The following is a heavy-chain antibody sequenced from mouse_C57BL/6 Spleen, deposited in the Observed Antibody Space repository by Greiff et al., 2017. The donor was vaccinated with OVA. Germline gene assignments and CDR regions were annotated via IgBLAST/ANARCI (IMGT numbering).Heavy chain of an antibody. J-gene: IGHJ4*01. CDR2: IWWDDDK. Sequence: QVTLKVSGPGILQPSQTLSLTCSFSGFSLSTFGMGVGWIRQPSGKGLEWLAHIWWDDDKYYNPALKSRLTISKDTSKNQVFLKIANVDTADTATYYCARSPYYYGSSLYYAMDYWGQGTSVTVSS. CDR1: GFSLSTFGMG. D-gene: IGHD1-1*01. CDR3: ARSPYYYGSSLYYAMDY. V-gene: IGHV8-8*01.